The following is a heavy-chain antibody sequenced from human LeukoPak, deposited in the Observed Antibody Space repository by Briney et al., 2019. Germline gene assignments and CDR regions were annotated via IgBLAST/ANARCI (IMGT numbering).Heavy chain of an antibody. J-gene: IGHJ4*02. D-gene: IGHD3-22*01. CDR2: ISSSASSI. V-gene: IGHV3-48*03. Sequence: PGGSLRLSCAASGFTFSNYEMNWVRQAPGKGLECDSYISSSASSIYYAESVKGRFTISRDNAKNSLYLQMNSLRAEDTAVYYCARVGYYYDSSGYYGGGSYAYWGQGTLVTVSS. CDR1: GFTFSNYE. CDR3: ARVGYYYDSSGYYGGGSYAY.